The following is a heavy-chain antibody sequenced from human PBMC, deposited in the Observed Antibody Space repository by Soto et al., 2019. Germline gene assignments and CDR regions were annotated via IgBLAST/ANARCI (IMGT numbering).Heavy chain of an antibody. CDR3: ARHSGYTIYY. J-gene: IGHJ4*02. Sequence: QVQLQESGPGLVKPSGTLSLTCAVSSGSISSGNWWSWVRQPPGKGLEWIGEIYHSGSTNYNPSRERRVNISVDKSKNQFSLKLSSVTAADTAVYYCARHSGYTIYYWGQGTLVTVSS. V-gene: IGHV4-4*02. CDR2: IYHSGST. D-gene: IGHD5-12*01. CDR1: SGSISSGNW.